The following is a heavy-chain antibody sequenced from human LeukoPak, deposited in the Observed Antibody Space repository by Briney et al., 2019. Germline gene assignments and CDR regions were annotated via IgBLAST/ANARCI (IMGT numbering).Heavy chain of an antibody. CDR3: ARDSGGPDGVDY. D-gene: IGHD2-15*01. CDR2: IYYSGST. Sequence: SETLSLTCTVSGGSISSYYWSWIRQPPGKGLEWIGSIYYSGSTYYNPSLKSRVTISVDTSKNQFSLKLSSVTAADTAVYYCARDSGGPDGVDYWGQGTLVTVSS. J-gene: IGHJ4*02. V-gene: IGHV4-39*07. CDR1: GGSISSYY.